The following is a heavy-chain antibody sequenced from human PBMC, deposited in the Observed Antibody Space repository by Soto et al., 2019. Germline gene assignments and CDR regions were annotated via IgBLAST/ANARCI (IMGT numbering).Heavy chain of an antibody. CDR2: IYHSGST. CDR1: GGSISSGGYP. J-gene: IGHJ4*02. Sequence: SETLSLSCAVSGGSISSGGYPWSWIRQPPGKGLEWIGYIYHSGSTYYNPSLKSRVTISVDRSKNQFSLKLSSVTAADTAVYYCARAPTYSTDYFDYWGQGTLVTVSS. D-gene: IGHD2-21*01. V-gene: IGHV4-30-2*01. CDR3: ARAPTYSTDYFDY.